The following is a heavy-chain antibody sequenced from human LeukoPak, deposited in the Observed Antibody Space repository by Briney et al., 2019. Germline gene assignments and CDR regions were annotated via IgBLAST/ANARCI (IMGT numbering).Heavy chain of an antibody. CDR1: GFTFSSYW. D-gene: IGHD3-10*01. V-gene: IGHV3-74*01. CDR2: INSDGSST. CDR3: AKNRRWFGELYDY. J-gene: IGHJ4*02. Sequence: GGSLRLSCAASGFTFSSYWMHWVRQAPGKGLVWVSRINSDGSSTSYADSVKGRFTISRDNSKNTLYLQMNSLRAEDTAVYYCAKNRRWFGELYDYWGQGTLVTVSS.